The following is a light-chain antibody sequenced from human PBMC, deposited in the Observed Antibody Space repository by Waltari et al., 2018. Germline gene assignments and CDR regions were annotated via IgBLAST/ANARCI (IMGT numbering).Light chain of an antibody. V-gene: IGLV3-1*01. CDR2: QDN. CDR3: QAWDITTKVV. J-gene: IGLJ2*01. CDR1: KLADKY. Sequence: SYELTQPPSIPVSPGQTARLTCSGDKLADKYVSWYQQKSGQSPTLVIYQDNKRPSGIPERFSGSNSGNTATLTISETQTFDEADFYCQAWDITTKVVFGGGTKLTVL.